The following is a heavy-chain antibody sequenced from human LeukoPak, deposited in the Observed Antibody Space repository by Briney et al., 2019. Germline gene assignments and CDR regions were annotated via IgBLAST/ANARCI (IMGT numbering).Heavy chain of an antibody. D-gene: IGHD4-23*01. CDR2: IYHSGST. CDR3: ARNGGNSDFDY. J-gene: IGHJ4*02. Sequence: SETLSLTCAVSGGSISSSSGNCWTWVRQPPGKGLEWIGEIYHSGSTNYNPSLKSRVTMLLDKSKNQFSPKLSSVTAADTAVYYCARNGGNSDFDYWGQGTLVTVSS. CDR1: GGSISSSSGNC. V-gene: IGHV4-4*02.